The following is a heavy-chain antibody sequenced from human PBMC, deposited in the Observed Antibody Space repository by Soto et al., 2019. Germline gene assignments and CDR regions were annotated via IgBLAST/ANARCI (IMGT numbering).Heavy chain of an antibody. Sequence: PGGSLRLSCAASGFTFSSYWMSWVRQAPGKGLEWVANIKQDGSEKYYVDSVKGRFTISRDNAKNSLYLQMNSLRAEDTAVYYCARDGLRRIPHPSDYWGQGTLVTVSS. CDR2: IKQDGSEK. D-gene: IGHD2-15*01. CDR1: GFTFSSYW. V-gene: IGHV3-7*01. CDR3: ARDGLRRIPHPSDY. J-gene: IGHJ4*02.